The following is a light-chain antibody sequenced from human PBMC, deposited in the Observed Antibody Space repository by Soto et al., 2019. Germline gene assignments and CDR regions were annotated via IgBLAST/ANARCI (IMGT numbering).Light chain of an antibody. Sequence: DIQMTHSPSSLSASVGDRVTITCRASQSISSYLNWYQQKPGKAPKLLIYAASSLQSGVPSRFSGSGSGKDFTLTISSLQPEDFATYYCQQSYSTPQTFGQGIKVEIX. J-gene: IGKJ1*01. CDR1: QSISSY. CDR3: QQSYSTPQT. V-gene: IGKV1-39*01. CDR2: AAS.